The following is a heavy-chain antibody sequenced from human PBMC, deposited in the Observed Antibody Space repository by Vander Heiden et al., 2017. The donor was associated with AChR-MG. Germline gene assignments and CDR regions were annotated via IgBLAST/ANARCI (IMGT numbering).Heavy chain of an antibody. CDR3: AKDGGYCSSTSCGMDV. CDR1: GFTFDDYA. J-gene: IGHJ6*02. V-gene: IGHV3-9*01. CDR2: ISWNSGSI. Sequence: EVQLVESGGGLVQPGRSLRLSCAASGFTFDDYAMPWVRQAPGKGLEWVSGISWNSGSIGYADSVKGRVTISRDNAKNSLYLQMNSLRAEDTALYYCAKDGGYCSSTSCGMDVWGQGTTVTVSS. D-gene: IGHD2-2*01.